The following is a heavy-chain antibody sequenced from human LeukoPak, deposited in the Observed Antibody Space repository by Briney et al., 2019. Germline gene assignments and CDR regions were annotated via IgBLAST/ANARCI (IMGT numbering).Heavy chain of an antibody. CDR3: TRLSNIHCSGGSCYFDY. CDR1: GFTFSGSP. V-gene: IGHV3-73*01. CDR2: IKTKANSYAT. J-gene: IGHJ4*02. Sequence: GGSLKLSCAASGFTFSGSPMHWVRQASGKGLEWVGRIKTKANSYATAYAASVKGRFTISRDYSKNTAYLQMNSLKTEDTAVYYCTRLSNIHCSGGSCYFDYWGRGTLVTVSS. D-gene: IGHD2-15*01.